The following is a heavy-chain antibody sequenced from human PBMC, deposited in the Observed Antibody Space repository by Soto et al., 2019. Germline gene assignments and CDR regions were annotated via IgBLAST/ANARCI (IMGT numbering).Heavy chain of an antibody. Sequence: SPAGTVSGGSIGGGDYYWSWIPQPQGKGLEWIGYTYNSGSTYYNPSLKIRVTISVDTSKNQFSLKLSSVTAADTVVYYCSRGSDYYNSSGSYHYCGQGTLVTSPQ. D-gene: IGHD3-22*01. V-gene: IGHV4-30-4*01. CDR1: GGSIGGGDYY. CDR3: SRGSDYYNSSGSYHY. CDR2: TYNSGST. J-gene: IGHJ4*02.